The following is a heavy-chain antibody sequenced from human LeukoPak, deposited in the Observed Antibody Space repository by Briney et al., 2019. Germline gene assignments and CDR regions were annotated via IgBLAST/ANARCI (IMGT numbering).Heavy chain of an antibody. V-gene: IGHV5-51*01. CDR2: MYPGDSDT. CDR3: VRHPFLGSSPALGDY. Sequence: EALNISRKGSGYSFTSYWIGWVRQMPGKGLEGVGIMYPGDSDTRYSPSFQGQVTISADQSISTAYLQVSSLKASDTAVYYRVRHPFLGSSPALGDYWGKGTLLTVSS. CDR1: GYSFTSYW. J-gene: IGHJ4*02. D-gene: IGHD6-6*01.